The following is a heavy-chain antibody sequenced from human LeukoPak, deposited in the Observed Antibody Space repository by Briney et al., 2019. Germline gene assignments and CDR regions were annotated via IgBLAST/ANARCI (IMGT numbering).Heavy chain of an antibody. V-gene: IGHV4-59*01. J-gene: IGHJ4*02. Sequence: SGTLSLTCTVSSGSISSYYWSWIRQPPGKGLEWIGYIYNSGSASYNPSLKSRVTISVDTSKNQFSLKVSSVTAADTAVYYCARGSTVTPYYFDYWGLGTLVTVSS. CDR1: SGSISSYY. CDR3: ARGSTVTPYYFDY. CDR2: IYNSGSA. D-gene: IGHD4-17*01.